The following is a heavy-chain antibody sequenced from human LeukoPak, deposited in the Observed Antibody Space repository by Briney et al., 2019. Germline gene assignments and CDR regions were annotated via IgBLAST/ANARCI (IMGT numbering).Heavy chain of an antibody. CDR1: GFTFNDYY. V-gene: IGHV3-11*01. J-gene: IGHJ3*02. CDR3: ARVSSTGAFDI. Sequence: PGRSLRLSCAASGFTFNDYYMSWIRQAPGKGLEWVSYISSSGSTIYYADSVKGRFTISRDNAKNSLYLQMNSLRAEDTAVYYCARVSSTGAFDIWGQGTMVTVSS. CDR2: ISSSGSTI.